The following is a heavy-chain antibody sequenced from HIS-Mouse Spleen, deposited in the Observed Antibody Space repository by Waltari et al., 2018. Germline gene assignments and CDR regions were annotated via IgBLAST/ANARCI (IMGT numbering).Heavy chain of an antibody. J-gene: IGHJ2*01. Sequence: QVQLQQWGAGLLKPSETLSLTCAVYGGSFSGYYWSWIRQPPGKGLEWIGEINHSGGTNYNPSLKSRVTISVDTSKNQFSLKLSSVTAADTAVYYCARVRTGDPSYWYFDLWGRGTLVTVSS. V-gene: IGHV4-34*01. D-gene: IGHD7-27*01. CDR3: ARVRTGDPSYWYFDL. CDR2: INHSGGT. CDR1: GGSFSGYY.